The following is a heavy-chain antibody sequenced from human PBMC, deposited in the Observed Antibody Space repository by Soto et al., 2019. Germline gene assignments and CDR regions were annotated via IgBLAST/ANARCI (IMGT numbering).Heavy chain of an antibody. V-gene: IGHV3-23*01. D-gene: IGHD6-19*01. CDR1: GFTFSSYA. Sequence: EVQLLESGGGLVQPGGSLRLSCAASGFTFSSYAMSWVRQAPGKGLEWVSAISGSGGSTYYADSVKGRFTISRDNSKNTLYLQMNSLRAEDTAVYYCAKPPTPRGAVAGTEPRLYYYYYMDVWGKGTTVTVSS. CDR3: AKPPTPRGAVAGTEPRLYYYYYMDV. J-gene: IGHJ6*03. CDR2: ISGSGGST.